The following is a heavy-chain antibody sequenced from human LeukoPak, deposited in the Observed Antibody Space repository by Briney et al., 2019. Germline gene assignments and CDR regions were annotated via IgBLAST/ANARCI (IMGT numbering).Heavy chain of an antibody. CDR3: ARGKRDGSNSHFLNY. V-gene: IGHV4-59*01. J-gene: IGHJ4*02. D-gene: IGHD5-24*01. Sequence: SETLSLICTVSGGSISSYYWSWIRQPPGKGLEWIGYIHYSGSTDYNSSLKSRVIISVDTSKNQFSLKLSSVTAADTAVYYCARGKRDGSNSHFLNYWGQGTLVTVSS. CDR2: IHYSGST. CDR1: GGSISSYY.